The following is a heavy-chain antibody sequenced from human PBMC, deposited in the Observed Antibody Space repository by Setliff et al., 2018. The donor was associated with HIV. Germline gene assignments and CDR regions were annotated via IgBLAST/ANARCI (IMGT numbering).Heavy chain of an antibody. Sequence: GGSLRLSCAASGFTFSSYSMNWVRQAPGKGLEWVSAISSGGEIMFYADSVKGRFTISRDNSKNTLYLQMISLRADDTAVYYCAKPLTQWGVSPYHYAVDVWGQGTTVTVSS. CDR2: ISSGGEIM. J-gene: IGHJ6*02. V-gene: IGHV3-23*01. D-gene: IGHD1-26*01. CDR3: AKPLTQWGVSPYHYAVDV. CDR1: GFTFSSYS.